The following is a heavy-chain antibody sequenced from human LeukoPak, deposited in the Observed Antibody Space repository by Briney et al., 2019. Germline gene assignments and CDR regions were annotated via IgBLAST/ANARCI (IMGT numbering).Heavy chain of an antibody. CDR3: AKDRSDNSSWYCMDV. CDR2: IYSGGST. D-gene: IGHD6-19*01. J-gene: IGHJ6*02. Sequence: GGSLRLSCAASGFTVSSNYMSWVRQAPGKGLEWVSVIYSGGSTYYADSVKGRFTISRDNSKNTLYLQMNSLGAEDTAVYYCAKDRSDNSSWYCMDVWGQGTTVTVSS. V-gene: IGHV3-53*01. CDR1: GFTVSSNY.